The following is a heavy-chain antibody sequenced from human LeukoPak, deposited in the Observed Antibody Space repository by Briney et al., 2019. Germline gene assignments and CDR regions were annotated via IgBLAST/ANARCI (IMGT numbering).Heavy chain of an antibody. CDR3: AREVPSSRRDGYTLDY. V-gene: IGHV1-18*01. Sequence: ASVKVSCKASGYTFTSYGISWVRQAPGQGLEWMGWISAYNGNTNYAQKLQGRVTMTTDTSTSTAYMELRSLRSDDTAVYYCAREVPSSRRDGYTLDYWGQGTLVTVSS. CDR2: ISAYNGNT. J-gene: IGHJ4*02. D-gene: IGHD5-12*01. CDR1: GYTFTSYG.